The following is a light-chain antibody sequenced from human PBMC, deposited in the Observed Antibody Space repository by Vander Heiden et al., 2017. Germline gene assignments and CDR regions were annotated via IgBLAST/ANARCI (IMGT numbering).Light chain of an antibody. CDR2: QAS. Sequence: DNHMAQSSPTPSASVGDRVTITGRASQSISTWLAWYQHKPGRAPRLLIYQASTLESAVSSRFSGSGSGTEFTLIISSLQPEDVAHYYCQQYNSYPLTFGGGTKVE. CDR3: QQYNSYPLT. J-gene: IGKJ4*01. V-gene: IGKV1-5*01. CDR1: QSISTW.